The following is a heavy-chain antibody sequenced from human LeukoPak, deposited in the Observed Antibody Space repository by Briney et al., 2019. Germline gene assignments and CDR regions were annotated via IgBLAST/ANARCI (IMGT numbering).Heavy chain of an antibody. CDR3: AKAQVTSCRGAYCYPFDS. Sequence: GGSLRLSCAASGFTLSTYAMSWVRQTPGKGLEWVAATSSSDAGTYHADSVRGRFTISRDNSKNTLYLQMNSLRAEDAAVYFCAKAQVTSCRGAYCYPFDSWGQGTLVTVSS. CDR1: GFTLSTYA. J-gene: IGHJ4*02. V-gene: IGHV3-23*01. D-gene: IGHD3-22*01. CDR2: TSSSDAGT.